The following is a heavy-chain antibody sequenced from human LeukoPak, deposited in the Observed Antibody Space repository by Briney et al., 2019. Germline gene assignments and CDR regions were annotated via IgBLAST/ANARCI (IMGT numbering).Heavy chain of an antibody. CDR3: AKVEQWPNWLDP. J-gene: IGHJ5*02. CDR2: ISGSGGST. CDR1: GFTLSNYA. V-gene: IGHV3-23*01. D-gene: IGHD6-19*01. Sequence: GGSLRLSCAASGFTLSNYAMRWVRQAPGKGLEWVSGISGSGGSTYYADSVKGRFTISRDNSKNTLYLRMNSLRAGDTAVYYCAKVEQWPNWLDPWGQGTLVTVSS.